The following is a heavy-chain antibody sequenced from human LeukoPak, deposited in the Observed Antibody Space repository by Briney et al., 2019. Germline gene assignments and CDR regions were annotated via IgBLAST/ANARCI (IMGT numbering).Heavy chain of an antibody. CDR3: AAESSPAPFYYYGMDV. D-gene: IGHD6-6*01. CDR2: IVVGSDNT. V-gene: IGHV1-58*02. J-gene: IGHJ6*02. Sequence: VASVKVSCKASGFTFTSSAMQWVRQARGQRLEWIGWIVVGSDNTNYAQKFQERVTITRDMSTSTAYMELSSLRSEDTAVYYCAAESSPAPFYYYGMDVWGQGTTVTVSS. CDR1: GFTFTSSA.